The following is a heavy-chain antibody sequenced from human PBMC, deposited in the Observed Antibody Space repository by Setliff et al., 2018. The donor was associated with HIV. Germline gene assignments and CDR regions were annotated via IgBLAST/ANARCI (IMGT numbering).Heavy chain of an antibody. V-gene: IGHV3-9*01. CDR1: GFTFGDYS. J-gene: IGHJ4*02. CDR3: ARGTSRTSWYDFDY. CDR2: IHWNSGTK. Sequence: SCKASGFTFGDYSMHWVRQAPGKGLEWVSGIHWNSGTKGYADSVKGRFIISRDNAKNFVYLQVNSLRAEDTALYYCARGTSRTSWYDFDYWGQGTLVTVSS. D-gene: IGHD6-13*01.